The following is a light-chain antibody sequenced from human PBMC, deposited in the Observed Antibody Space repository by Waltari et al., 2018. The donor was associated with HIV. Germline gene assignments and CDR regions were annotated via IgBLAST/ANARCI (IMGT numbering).Light chain of an antibody. J-gene: IGLJ1*01. CDR1: DSDVGKYDF. CDR2: DVN. Sequence: QSALTQPASVPGSLGQSVNMSCSGSDSDVGKYDFVSWYQHNPGQAPHLIIYDVNTRPSGVSLRFSGSKSGNTASLTISGLQAEDEADYYCCSYAGGPFVFGSGT. V-gene: IGLV2-23*02. CDR3: CSYAGGPFV.